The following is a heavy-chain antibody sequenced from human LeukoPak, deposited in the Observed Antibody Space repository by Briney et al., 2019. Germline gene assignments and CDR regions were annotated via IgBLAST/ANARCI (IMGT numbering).Heavy chain of an antibody. D-gene: IGHD2-8*01. CDR1: GYTFTGYY. Sequence: ASVKVSCKASGYTFTGYYIHWVRQAPGQGLEWMGWINPNSGGTNYAQKFQGRVTMTKDTSISTAYMELRRLRSGDTAVYYCASINCNNGVCYNFDYWGQGTLVTVSS. CDR2: INPNSGGT. V-gene: IGHV1-2*02. CDR3: ASINCNNGVCYNFDY. J-gene: IGHJ4*02.